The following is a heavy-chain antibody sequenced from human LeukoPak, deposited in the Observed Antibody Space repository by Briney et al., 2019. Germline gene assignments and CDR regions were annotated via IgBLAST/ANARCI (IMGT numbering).Heavy chain of an antibody. V-gene: IGHV4-59*08. D-gene: IGHD3-16*01. CDR1: GGSISSYY. CDR3: ARVGDYYYYYMDV. CDR2: IYYSGST. J-gene: IGHJ6*03. Sequence: SETLSLTCTVSGGSISSYYWSWIRQPPGKGLEWIGYIYYSGSTNYNPSLKSRVTISVDTSKNQFSLKLSSVTAADTAVYYCARVGDYYYYYMDVWGKGTTVTVSS.